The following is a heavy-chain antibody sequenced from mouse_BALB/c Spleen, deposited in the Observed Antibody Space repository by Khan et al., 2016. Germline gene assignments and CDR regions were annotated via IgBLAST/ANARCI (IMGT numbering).Heavy chain of an antibody. J-gene: IGHJ1*01. CDR1: GYTFTSYF. D-gene: IGHD1-1*01. V-gene: IGHV1S81*02. Sequence: GQLEPPLAELVQPGASVKLSCKASGYTFTSYFIHWVKQRPGQGLEWIGEIVPSNGRSNYNENFKNKATLTVDKSSSTAYMQLSSLTSEDSAVYYCARPYFYGSSYFAVWGAGTTVTVSS. CDR2: IVPSNGRS. CDR3: ARPYFYGSSYFAV.